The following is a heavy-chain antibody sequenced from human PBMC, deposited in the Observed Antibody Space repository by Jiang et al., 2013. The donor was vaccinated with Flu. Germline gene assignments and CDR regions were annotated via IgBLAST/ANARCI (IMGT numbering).Heavy chain of an antibody. Sequence: ALLKPSETLSLTCTVSGGSISNSNYYWGWIRQPPGKGLELIGYIYYTGSTYYNPSLKSRVTISLDTSKSQFSLNLNSVTTADTALYYCARAPSGEGGLWYFDLWGRGTLVTVSS. CDR3: ARAPSGEGGLWYFDL. D-gene: IGHD1-26*01. J-gene: IGHJ2*01. CDR2: IYYTGST. CDR1: GGSISNSNYY. V-gene: IGHV4-61*05.